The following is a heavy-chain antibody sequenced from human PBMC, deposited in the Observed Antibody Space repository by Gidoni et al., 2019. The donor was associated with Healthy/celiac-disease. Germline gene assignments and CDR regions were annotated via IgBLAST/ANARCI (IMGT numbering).Heavy chain of an antibody. D-gene: IGHD1-7*01. V-gene: IGHV4-4*07. Sequence: TNYNPSLKSRVTMSVDTSKNQFSLKLSSVTAADTAVYYCARDFGVRHWNYGDYYYYMDVWGKGTTVTVSS. CDR2: T. CDR3: ARDFGVRHWNYGDYYYYMDV. J-gene: IGHJ6*03.